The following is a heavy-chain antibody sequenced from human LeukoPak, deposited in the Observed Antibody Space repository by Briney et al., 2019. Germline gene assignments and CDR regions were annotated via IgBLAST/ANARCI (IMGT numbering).Heavy chain of an antibody. CDR1: GGSISSSSYY. V-gene: IGHV4-39*01. CDR2: IYYSGST. Sequence: SETLSLTXTVSGGSISSSSYYWGWIRQPPGKGLEWIGSIYYSGSTYYNPSLKSRVTISVDTSKNQFSLKLSSVTAADTAVYYCASGGYDFWSGYFPHDAFDIWGQGTMVTVSS. D-gene: IGHD3-3*01. CDR3: ASGGYDFWSGYFPHDAFDI. J-gene: IGHJ3*02.